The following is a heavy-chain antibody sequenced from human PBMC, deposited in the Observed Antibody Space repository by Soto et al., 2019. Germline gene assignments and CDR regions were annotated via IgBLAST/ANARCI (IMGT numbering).Heavy chain of an antibody. CDR1: GYTFSSYG. V-gene: IGHV1-18*01. CDR3: ARSQPYFIGWEPSDY. CDR2: VSAYNGNT. Sequence: QVQLVQSGAEVKKPGASVKVSCKASGYTFSSYGISWVRQAPGQGLEWMGWVSAYNGNTNYPQKLQGRVNMTTDTSTSTAHMDLRSLRSDDTAVYYCARSQPYFIGWEPSDYWGQGTLVTVSS. J-gene: IGHJ4*02. D-gene: IGHD1-26*01.